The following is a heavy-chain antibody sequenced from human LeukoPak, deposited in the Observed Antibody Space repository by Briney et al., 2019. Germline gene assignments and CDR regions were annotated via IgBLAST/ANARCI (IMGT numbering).Heavy chain of an antibody. J-gene: IGHJ5*02. CDR1: GYTFTGYY. D-gene: IGHD1-14*01. Sequence: GASVKVSCKASGYTFTGYYMHWVRQAPGQGLEWMGWINPNSGGTNYAQKFQGRVTMTRDTSISTAYMELSRLRSDDTAVHYCARDLTPTHGWFDPWGQGTLVTVSS. CDR2: INPNSGGT. V-gene: IGHV1-2*02. CDR3: ARDLTPTHGWFDP.